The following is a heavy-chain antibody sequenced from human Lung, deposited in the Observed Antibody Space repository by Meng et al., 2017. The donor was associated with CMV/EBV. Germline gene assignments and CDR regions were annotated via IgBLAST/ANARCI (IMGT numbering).Heavy chain of an antibody. CDR1: GGSISSSSYY. V-gene: IGHV4-39*01. Sequence: GSLRLXXTVSGGSISSSSYYWGWIRQPPGKGLEWIGSIYYSGSTYYNPSLKGRVTISVDTSKNQFSLKLSSVTAADTAVYYCASPREGVRAFEIWGQGTMVTVSS. D-gene: IGHD1-1*01. CDR2: IYYSGST. J-gene: IGHJ3*02. CDR3: ASPREGVRAFEI.